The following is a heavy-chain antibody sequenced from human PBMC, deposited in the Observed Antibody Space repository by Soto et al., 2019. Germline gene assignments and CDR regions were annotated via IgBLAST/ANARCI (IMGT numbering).Heavy chain of an antibody. CDR1: GFTFSNYA. J-gene: IGHJ1*01. CDR2: VSHDGDST. CDR3: ARPHLYCTGGTCYFAEYCQY. D-gene: IGHD2-15*01. V-gene: IGHV3-23*01. Sequence: EVQLLESGGGLVQPGGSLRLSCTASGFTFSNYAMSWLRQAPGKGLEWVSAVSHDGDSTYYADSVKGRFTISRDNSKNMLYLQVNSLRADATAVYYCARPHLYCTGGTCYFAEYCQYCGQGTLVTFAS.